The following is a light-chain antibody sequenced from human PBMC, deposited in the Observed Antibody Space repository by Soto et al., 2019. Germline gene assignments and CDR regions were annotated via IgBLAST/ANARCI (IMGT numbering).Light chain of an antibody. Sequence: EIVFTQSPCTLSLSPGKRATRSCRASQSISSRYLAWYQQRPGQAPRLLIYGASSRATGIPDRFSGSGSGTEFTLTISRLEPEDLAVYYCQQYGSSSWAFGQGTKVDIK. V-gene: IGKV3-20*01. J-gene: IGKJ1*01. CDR2: GAS. CDR1: QSISSRY. CDR3: QQYGSSSWA.